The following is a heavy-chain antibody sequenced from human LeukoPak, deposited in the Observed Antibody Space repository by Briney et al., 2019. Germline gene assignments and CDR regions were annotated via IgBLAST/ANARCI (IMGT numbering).Heavy chain of an antibody. Sequence: PSETLSLTCTVSGGSISSSSYYWGWIRQPPGKGLEWIGSIYYSGSTYYNPSLKSRVTISVDTSKNQFSLKLSSVTAADTAVYYCASTHDFWTQWGGGYFDYWGQGTLVTVSS. D-gene: IGHD3-3*01. J-gene: IGHJ4*02. CDR3: ASTHDFWTQWGGGYFDY. CDR1: GGSISSSSYY. CDR2: IYYSGST. V-gene: IGHV4-39*01.